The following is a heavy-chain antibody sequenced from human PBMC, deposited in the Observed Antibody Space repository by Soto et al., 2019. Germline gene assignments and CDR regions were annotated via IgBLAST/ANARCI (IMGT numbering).Heavy chain of an antibody. CDR3: ARSAYPYCFAC. CDR2: INSDGRDT. V-gene: IGHV3-74*01. CDR1: GFSFSPYW. J-gene: IGHJ4*02. Sequence: EVQLVESGGGLVQPGGSLRLSCAASGFSFSPYWMHWVRQTPGQGLVWVSHINSDGRDTTYADSVRGRFTISRDNAKNTLYLQMNSLGAEDTAVYYCARSAYPYCFACWGQGTLVAVSA.